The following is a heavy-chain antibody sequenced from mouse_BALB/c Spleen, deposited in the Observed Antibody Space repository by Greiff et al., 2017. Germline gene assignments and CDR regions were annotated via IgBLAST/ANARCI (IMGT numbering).Heavy chain of an antibody. J-gene: IGHJ1*01. CDR1: GYSITSDYA. V-gene: IGHV3-2*02. D-gene: IGHD2-3*01. CDR2: ISYSGST. CDR3: ARGDGYYWYFDV. Sequence: EVQGVESGPGLVKPSQSLSLTCTVTGYSITSDYAWNWIRQFPGNKLEWMGYISYSGSTSYNPSLKSRISITRDTSKNQFFLQLNSVTTEDTATYYGARGDGYYWYFDVWGAGTTVTVSS.